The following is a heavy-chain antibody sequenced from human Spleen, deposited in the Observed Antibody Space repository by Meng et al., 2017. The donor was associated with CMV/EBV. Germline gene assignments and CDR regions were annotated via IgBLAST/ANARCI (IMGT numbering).Heavy chain of an antibody. CDR1: GFTFDGYT. D-gene: IGHD6-19*01. CDR2: ITWDGGST. V-gene: IGHV3-43*01. Sequence: GGSLRLSCSASGFTFDGYTMHWVRQAPGKGLEWVSLITWDGGSTYYADSVKGRFTISRDNSKNSLYLQMNSLRTEDSALYYCAKELDSGGFYYFDYWDQGTLVTVSS. CDR3: AKELDSGGFYYFDY. J-gene: IGHJ4*02.